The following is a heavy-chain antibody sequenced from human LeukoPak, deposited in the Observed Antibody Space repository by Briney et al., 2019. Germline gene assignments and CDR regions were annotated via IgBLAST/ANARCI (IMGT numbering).Heavy chain of an antibody. CDR1: GFTFSSYW. V-gene: IGHV3-74*01. D-gene: IGHD3-22*01. CDR2: INSDGSST. Sequence: PGGSLRLSCAASGFTFSSYWMHWVRQAPGKGLVWVSRINSDGSSTYYADSVKGRVSISRDNAKNTLYLQMNSLRAEDTAVYYCARDRDFYYYDSSGPPDYWGQGTLVTVSS. CDR3: ARDRDFYYYDSSGPPDY. J-gene: IGHJ4*02.